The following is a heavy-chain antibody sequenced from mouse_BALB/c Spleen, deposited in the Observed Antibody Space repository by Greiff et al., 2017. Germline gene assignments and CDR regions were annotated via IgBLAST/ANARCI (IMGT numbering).Heavy chain of an antibody. CDR2: ISSGSSTI. CDR3: ARSASYGNYAMDY. V-gene: IGHV5-17*02. Sequence: EVHLVESGGGLVQPGGSRKLSCAASGFTFSSFGMHWVRQAPEKGLEWVAYISSGSSTIYYADTVKGRFTISRDNPKNTLFLQMTSLRSEDTAMYYCARSASYGNYAMDYWGQGTSVTVSS. J-gene: IGHJ4*01. D-gene: IGHD2-10*01. CDR1: GFTFSSFG.